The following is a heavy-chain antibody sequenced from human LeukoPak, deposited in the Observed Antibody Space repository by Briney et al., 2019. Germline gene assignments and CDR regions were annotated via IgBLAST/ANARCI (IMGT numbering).Heavy chain of an antibody. V-gene: IGHV4-59*08. D-gene: IGHD1-26*01. CDR2: VASSGTS. CDR1: GDSLNTYY. Sequence: PSETLSLTCTVSGDSLNTYYWTWIRQTPGKELEWIGFVASSGTSNYNPSLKSRVTISVDTSKNQFSLKLSSVTAADTAVYYCARQVGSYSPFDYWGQGTLVTVSS. CDR3: ARQVGSYSPFDY. J-gene: IGHJ4*02.